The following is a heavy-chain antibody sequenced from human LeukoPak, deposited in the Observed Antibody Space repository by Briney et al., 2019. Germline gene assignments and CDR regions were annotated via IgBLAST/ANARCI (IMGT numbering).Heavy chain of an antibody. J-gene: IGHJ4*02. CDR1: GFTFSNAW. CDR2: IKSKTDGGTT. V-gene: IGHV3-15*01. CDR3: TTDRFTIFGVVIIQDY. D-gene: IGHD3-3*01. Sequence: GGSLRLSCAASGFTFSNAWMSWVRQAPGNGLEWVGRIKSKTDGGTTDYAAPVKGRFTISRDDSKNTLYLQMNSLKTEDTAVYYCTTDRFTIFGVVIIQDYWGQGTLVTVSS.